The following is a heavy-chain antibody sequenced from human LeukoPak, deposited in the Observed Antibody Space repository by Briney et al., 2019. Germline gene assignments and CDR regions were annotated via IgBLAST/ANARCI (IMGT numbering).Heavy chain of an antibody. CDR1: GFTFSSYS. V-gene: IGHV3-21*01. J-gene: IGHJ5*02. CDR2: ISSSSSYI. Sequence: GGSLRLSCAASGFTFSSYSMNWVRQAPGKGLEWVSSISSSSSYIYYADPVKGRFTISRDNAKNSLYLQMNSLRAEDTAVYYCARDLVRGVNVQWFDPWGQGTLVTVSS. D-gene: IGHD3-10*01. CDR3: ARDLVRGVNVQWFDP.